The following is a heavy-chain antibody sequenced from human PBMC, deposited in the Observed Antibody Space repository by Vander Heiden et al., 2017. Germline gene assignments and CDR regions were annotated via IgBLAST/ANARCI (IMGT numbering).Heavy chain of an antibody. V-gene: IGHV1-8*01. CDR3: ARGGGKDV. Sequence: QVQLVQSGAEVKKPGATVKLSCTASGDTFTSYDINGGRQATGQGLEWMGWINPNSGNSCYAQKFQGRVTMTRNTSISTPHMQLSSLRSEGGGLYFCARGGGKDVW. J-gene: IGHJ6*01. CDR1: GDTFTSYD. CDR2: INPNSGNS.